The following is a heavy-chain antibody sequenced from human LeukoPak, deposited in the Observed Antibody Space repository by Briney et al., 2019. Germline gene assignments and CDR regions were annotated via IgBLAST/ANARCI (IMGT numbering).Heavy chain of an antibody. V-gene: IGHV1-18*04. CDR3: ARNVGGTRGALFDY. D-gene: IGHD1-26*01. Sequence: GASVKVSCTASGYTFTSNGISWVRQAPGQGLEWVGWISAYNGNTNSAQKIQGRVTMTTDTSTSTAYMELRSLRSDDTAVYYCARNVGGTRGALFDYWGQGTLVTVSS. J-gene: IGHJ4*02. CDR2: ISAYNGNT. CDR1: GYTFTSNG.